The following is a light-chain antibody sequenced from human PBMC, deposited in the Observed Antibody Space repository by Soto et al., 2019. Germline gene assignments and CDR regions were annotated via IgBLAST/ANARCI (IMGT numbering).Light chain of an antibody. V-gene: IGKV3-15*01. Sequence: EIVMTQSPVTLSVSPWERATLSCRASQRVSSNVAWYQQKPGQAPRLLIYGASTRATGIPARFSGSGSETEFTLTISSLQSEDFAVYYCQQYNNWPPYTFGQGTKVDIK. J-gene: IGKJ2*01. CDR1: QRVSSN. CDR3: QQYNNWPPYT. CDR2: GAS.